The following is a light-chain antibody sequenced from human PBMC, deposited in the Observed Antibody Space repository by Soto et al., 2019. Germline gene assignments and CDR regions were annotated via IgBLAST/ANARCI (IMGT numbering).Light chain of an antibody. CDR1: SSNIGRSD. Sequence: QSVLTQPPSASGTPGQRVTISCSGSSSNIGRSDVYWYRQLPGTAPKLLIHNNNQRPSGVPDRVSGSKSGTSASLAISGLQSEDEADYYCAVWDDSVNGWVFGGGTKLTVL. J-gene: IGLJ3*02. CDR2: NNN. V-gene: IGLV1-44*01. CDR3: AVWDDSVNGWV.